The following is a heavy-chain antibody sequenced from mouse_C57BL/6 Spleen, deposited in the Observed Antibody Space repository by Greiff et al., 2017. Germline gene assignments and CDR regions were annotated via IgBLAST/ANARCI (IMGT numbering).Heavy chain of an antibody. D-gene: IGHD2-9*01. J-gene: IGHJ2*01. Sequence: VQLQQSGAELVRPGASVKLSCTASGFNIQDDNMHWVKQRPEQGLEWIGWIDPENGDTEYDSKFQGKATITADTSSNTAYLELSSLPSEDTAVYYCSIYSCYGNDDHFDDWGPGTTLTVSS. V-gene: IGHV14-4*01. CDR2: IDPENGDT. CDR1: GFNIQDDN. CDR3: SIYSCYGNDDHFDD.